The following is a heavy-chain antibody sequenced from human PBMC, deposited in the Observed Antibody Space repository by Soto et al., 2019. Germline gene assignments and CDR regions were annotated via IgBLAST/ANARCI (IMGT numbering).Heavy chain of an antibody. D-gene: IGHD3-9*01. J-gene: IGHJ4*02. CDR2: ISGSGGST. CDR3: AKGKTYYDILTGYFRFDY. V-gene: IGHV3-23*01. Sequence: EVQLLESGGGLVQPGGSLRLSCAASGFTFSSYAMSWVRQAPGKGLEWVSAISGSGGSTYYADSVKGRFTISRNNSKNTLYLQMNSLRAEDTAVYYCAKGKTYYDILTGYFRFDYWGQGTLVTVSS. CDR1: GFTFSSYA.